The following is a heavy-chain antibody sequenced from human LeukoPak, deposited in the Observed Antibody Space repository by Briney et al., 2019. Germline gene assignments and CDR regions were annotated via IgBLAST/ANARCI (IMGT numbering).Heavy chain of an antibody. CDR1: GFTFGDYA. V-gene: IGHV3-49*04. Sequence: QTGGSLRLSCTASGFTFGDYAMSWVRQAPGKGLEWVGFIRSKAYGGTTEYAASVKGRFTISRDDSKSIAYLQMNSLKTEDTAVYYCTRDFAPMYSSSSPSPGDFDYWGQGTLVTVSS. CDR3: TRDFAPMYSSSSPSPGDFDY. D-gene: IGHD6-6*01. CDR2: IRSKAYGGTT. J-gene: IGHJ4*02.